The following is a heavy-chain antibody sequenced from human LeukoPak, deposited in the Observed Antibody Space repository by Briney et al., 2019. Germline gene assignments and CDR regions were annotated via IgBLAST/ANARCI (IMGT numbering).Heavy chain of an antibody. D-gene: IGHD2-2*01. CDR2: IQQDGGEK. J-gene: IGHJ4*02. Sequence: GGSLRLSCAASGFTFSAYWMSWVRQAPGKGLEWVASIQQDGGEKYYVDSVKGRFTISRDNAENSLYLQMNSLRAEDTAVYYCSRSAPYQVHPLYYFDYWGQGTLVTVSS. CDR1: GFTFSAYW. V-gene: IGHV3-7*01. CDR3: SRSAPYQVHPLYYFDY.